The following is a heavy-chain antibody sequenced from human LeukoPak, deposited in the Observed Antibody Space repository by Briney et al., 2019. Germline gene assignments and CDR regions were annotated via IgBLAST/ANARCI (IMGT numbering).Heavy chain of an antibody. CDR3: ARAGIVGGTSFDY. CDR1: GYIFTSYW. J-gene: IGHJ4*02. CDR2: IYPGDSDT. V-gene: IGHV5-51*01. Sequence: HGESLKISCQCSGYIFTSYWIGWVRQLPGKGLEWMGIIYPGDSDTRYSPSFQGQVTISADKSISTAYLQWSNLKASDAAMYYCARAGIVGGTSFDYWGQGTLVTVSS. D-gene: IGHD1-26*01.